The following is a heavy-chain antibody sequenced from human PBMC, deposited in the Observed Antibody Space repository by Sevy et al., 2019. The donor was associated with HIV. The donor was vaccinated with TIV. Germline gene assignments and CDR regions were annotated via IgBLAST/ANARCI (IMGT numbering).Heavy chain of an antibody. CDR3: AGGYGDYVDYFDY. V-gene: IGHV4-61*01. CDR1: AGSVSSGSYY. CDR2: IYYSGST. J-gene: IGHJ4*02. Sequence: SETLSLTCTVSAGSVSSGSYYWSWIRQPPGKGLEWIGYIYYSGSTNYNPSLKSRVTISVDTSKNQFSLKLSSVTAADTAVYYCAGGYGDYVDYFDYWGQGTLVTVSS. D-gene: IGHD4-17*01.